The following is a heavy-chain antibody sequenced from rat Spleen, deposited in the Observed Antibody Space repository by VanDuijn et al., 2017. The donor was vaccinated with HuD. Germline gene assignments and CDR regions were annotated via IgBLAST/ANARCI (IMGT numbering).Heavy chain of an antibody. CDR2: ISSDGRRN. D-gene: IGHD1-1*01. V-gene: IGHV5-7*01. J-gene: IGHJ2*01. CDR1: GFTFSDYY. CDR3: ARENYYSADY. Sequence: EVQLVGSGGGLVQPGRSLKLSCAASGFTFSDYYMAWVRQAPTKGLGGVATISSDGRRNYYRDSVKGRFTISRDNDKRSLYLQMDSLRSEDTATYFCARENYYSADYWGQGVMVTVSS.